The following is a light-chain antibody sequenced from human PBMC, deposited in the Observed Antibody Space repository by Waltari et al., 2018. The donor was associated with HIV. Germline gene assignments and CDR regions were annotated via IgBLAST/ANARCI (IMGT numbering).Light chain of an antibody. CDR1: QSIGSY. CDR2: DAS. J-gene: IGKJ2*01. V-gene: IGKV3-11*01. Sequence: EIVLTQSPATLSLSPGERVNLSCRASQSIGSYLAWYQQKPGQAPRLLIYDASTRAADISRNFSGSGSGTEFPLTISSLRPEDFAVYYCQQRSVWPHTFGPGTKLQIK. CDR3: QQRSVWPHT.